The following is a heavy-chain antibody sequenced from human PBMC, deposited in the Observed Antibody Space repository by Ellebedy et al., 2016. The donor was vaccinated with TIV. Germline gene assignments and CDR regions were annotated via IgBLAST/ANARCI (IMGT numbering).Heavy chain of an antibody. D-gene: IGHD6-19*01. V-gene: IGHV1-24*01. J-gene: IGHJ6*02. CDR1: GYTLTELS. CDR2: FDPEDGET. CDR3: ATLTSHPVAGNYYYGMDV. Sequence: ASVKVSCXVSGYTLTELSMHWVRQAPGKGLEWMGGFDPEDGETIYAQKFQGRVTMTEDTSTDTAYMELSSLRSEDTAVYYCATLTSHPVAGNYYYGMDVWGQGTTVTVSS.